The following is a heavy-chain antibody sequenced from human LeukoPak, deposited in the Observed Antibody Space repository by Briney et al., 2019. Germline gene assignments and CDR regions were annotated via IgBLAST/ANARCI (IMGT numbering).Heavy chain of an antibody. J-gene: IGHJ5*02. Sequence: ESGPTLVKPTETLTLTCTFSGFSLSTTGVGVGWIRQPPGKALEWLALIYWDDDERYSPSLKSRATITKDTSKNQVVLTVTNMDPVDTGIYYCVHRPNYYGSGNYPIFGSWGQGTLVTVSS. CDR1: GFSLSTTGVG. CDR3: VHRPNYYGSGNYPIFGS. D-gene: IGHD3-22*01. CDR2: IYWDDDE. V-gene: IGHV2-5*02.